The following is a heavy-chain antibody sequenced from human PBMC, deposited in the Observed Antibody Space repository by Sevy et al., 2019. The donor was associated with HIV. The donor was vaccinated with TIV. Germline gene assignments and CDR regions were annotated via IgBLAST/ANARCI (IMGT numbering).Heavy chain of an antibody. CDR1: GFNFRNSW. Sequence: GGSLRLSCATSGFNFRNSWMAWVRQTPGKGLEFLADIKQDGYETYYVDSVKGRFTISRDNAKNSLHLQMNSLIAEDTAMYFCVRDKKAGASVLDYWGQGTPVTVSS. V-gene: IGHV3-7*03. D-gene: IGHD1-26*01. CDR3: VRDKKAGASVLDY. J-gene: IGHJ4*02. CDR2: IKQDGYET.